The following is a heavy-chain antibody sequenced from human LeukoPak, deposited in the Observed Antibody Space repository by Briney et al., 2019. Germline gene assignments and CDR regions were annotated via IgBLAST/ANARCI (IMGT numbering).Heavy chain of an antibody. CDR3: ASLGIRQWLEDYYYGMDV. V-gene: IGHV3-7*03. Sequence: GGSLRLSCAASGFTFSSYSMSWVRQAPGKGLEWVANIKQDGSEKYYVDSVKGRFTISRDNAKNSLYLQMNSLRAEDTAVYYCASLGIRQWLEDYYYGMDVWGKGTTVTVSS. CDR2: IKQDGSEK. CDR1: GFTFSSYS. J-gene: IGHJ6*04. D-gene: IGHD6-19*01.